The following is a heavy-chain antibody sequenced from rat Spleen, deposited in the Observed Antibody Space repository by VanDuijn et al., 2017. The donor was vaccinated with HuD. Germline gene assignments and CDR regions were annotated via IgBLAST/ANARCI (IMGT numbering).Heavy chain of an antibody. D-gene: IGHD1-2*01. Sequence: QVQLKESGPGLVQPSQTLSLTCTVSGFSISNYGVIWVRQPPGKGLEWRGVIWGNGNANYNSVLKSRLSISRETSKSQVFLKMNNLQTEDTAMYFCARSDYSSPYYFDYWGQGVMVTVSS. J-gene: IGHJ2*01. V-gene: IGHV2S61*01. CDR3: ARSDYSSPYYFDY. CDR1: GFSISNYG. CDR2: IWGNGNA.